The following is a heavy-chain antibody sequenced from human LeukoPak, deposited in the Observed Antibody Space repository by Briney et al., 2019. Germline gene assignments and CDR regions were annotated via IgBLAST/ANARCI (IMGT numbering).Heavy chain of an antibody. CDR1: GGSISSSSYY. CDR3: ARRSGSYPRYFDY. J-gene: IGHJ4*02. D-gene: IGHD1-26*01. CDR2: IYYTGST. Sequence: PSETXSLTCTVSGGSISSSSYYWGWIRQPPGKGQEWIGGIYYTGSTYNKPSLNSRVTISVDTAKTQFSLKLSSVTAADTAVYYCARRSGSYPRYFDYWGQGTLVTVSS. V-gene: IGHV4-39*01.